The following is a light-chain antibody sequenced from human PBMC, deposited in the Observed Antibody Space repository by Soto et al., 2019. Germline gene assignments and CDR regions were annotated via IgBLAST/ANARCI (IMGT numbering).Light chain of an antibody. CDR1: QSISSW. CDR2: KAS. V-gene: IGKV1-5*03. Sequence: DIQMTQSPSTLSATVGDRVTITCRASQSISSWLAWYQQKPGQAPKLLIYKASSLESGVPSRFSGSASGTEFTLTISGLQPDDFATYYCHQYSGSSWTFGQGTKVEIK. CDR3: HQYSGSSWT. J-gene: IGKJ1*01.